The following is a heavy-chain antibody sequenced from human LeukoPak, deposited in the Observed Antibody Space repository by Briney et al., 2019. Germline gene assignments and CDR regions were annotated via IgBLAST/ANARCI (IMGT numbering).Heavy chain of an antibody. CDR1: GFTFSNTW. D-gene: IGHD2-8*01. J-gene: IGHJ4*02. CDR3: ARDLIR. Sequence: PGGSLRLSCAASGFTFSNTWMNWVRQAPGKGLVWVSRINIDGSTTSYADSVKGRFTISRDNAKNTLYLQMNSLRAEDTAVYYCARDLIRRGQGTLVTVSS. CDR2: INIDGSTT. V-gene: IGHV3-74*01.